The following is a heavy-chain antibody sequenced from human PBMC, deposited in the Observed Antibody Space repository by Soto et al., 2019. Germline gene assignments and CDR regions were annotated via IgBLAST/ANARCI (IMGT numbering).Heavy chain of an antibody. Sequence: QVQLQQWGAGLLKPSETLFLTCAVYGGSFSGFYWTWIRQPPGKVLEWIGEINPSGTTNYNPSLKSRVTISLDRSKNQFSLKMTSVTAADTAVYFCARNLRYYFATWGQGTLVSVAS. D-gene: IGHD2-8*01. CDR2: INPSGTT. V-gene: IGHV4-34*01. J-gene: IGHJ5*02. CDR3: ARNLRYYFAT. CDR1: GGSFSGFY.